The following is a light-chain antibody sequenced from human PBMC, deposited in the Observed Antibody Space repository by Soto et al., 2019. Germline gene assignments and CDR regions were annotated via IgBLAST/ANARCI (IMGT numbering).Light chain of an antibody. V-gene: IGKV1-33*01. CDR1: QDIKNY. CDR3: QQYDNLPLT. Sequence: IQMTQSQSSLSASGGDRVTVACQASQDIKNYLNWYQQKSGKAPKLLIYDASDLETGVPSRFSGSGSGTDFTFTINSLQPEDIATYYCQQYDNLPLTFGGGTKVDIK. CDR2: DAS. J-gene: IGKJ4*01.